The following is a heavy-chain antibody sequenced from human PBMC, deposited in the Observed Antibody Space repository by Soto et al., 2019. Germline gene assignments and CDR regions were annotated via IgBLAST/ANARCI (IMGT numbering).Heavy chain of an antibody. V-gene: IGHV3-33*01. J-gene: IGHJ4*02. Sequence: QVQLVESGGGVVQPGRPLRLSCAASGFTFSSYGMHWVRQAPGKGLEWVAVIWYDGSNKYYADSVKGRFTISRDNSKNTLYLQMNSLRAEDTAVYYCARDHRGFDYWGQGTLVTVSS. CDR1: GFTFSSYG. CDR2: IWYDGSNK. D-gene: IGHD3-16*01. CDR3: ARDHRGFDY.